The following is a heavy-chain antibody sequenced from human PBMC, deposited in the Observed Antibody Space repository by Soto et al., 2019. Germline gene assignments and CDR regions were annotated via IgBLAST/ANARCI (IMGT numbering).Heavy chain of an antibody. D-gene: IGHD3-9*01. J-gene: IGHJ4*02. CDR1: GFTFSSYW. Sequence: GGSLRLSCAASGFTFSSYWMHWVCQAPGKGLVWVSRINSDGSSTSYADSVRGRFTISRDNAKNTLYLQMNSLRAEDTAVYYCASGIALRYFDWLPEASDYRGQGTLVTVSS. CDR3: ASGIALRYFDWLPEASDY. V-gene: IGHV3-74*01. CDR2: INSDGSST.